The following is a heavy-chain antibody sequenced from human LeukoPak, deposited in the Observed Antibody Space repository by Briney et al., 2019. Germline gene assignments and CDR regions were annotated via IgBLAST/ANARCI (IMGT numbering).Heavy chain of an antibody. J-gene: IGHJ6*03. D-gene: IGHD2-15*01. CDR2: IYHSGST. Sequence: SETLTLTCTVSGYSISSGYYWGWIRQPPGKGLEWIGSIYHSGSTYYNPSLKSRVTISVDTSKNQFSLKLSSVTAADTAVYYWARFSGPYYYYMDVWGKGTTVTISS. V-gene: IGHV4-38-2*02. CDR1: GYSISSGYY. CDR3: ARFSGPYYYYMDV.